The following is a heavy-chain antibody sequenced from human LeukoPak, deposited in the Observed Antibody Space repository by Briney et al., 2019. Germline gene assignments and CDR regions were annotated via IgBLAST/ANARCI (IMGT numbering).Heavy chain of an antibody. J-gene: IGHJ4*02. CDR3: ATLSGSYSFGY. D-gene: IGHD1-26*01. Sequence: GGSLRLSCAASGFTFSSYWMSWVRQAPGRGLEWVSVIYSGGSTNYADSVKGRFTISRDNSKNTLYLQMNSLRAEDTAVYYCATLSGSYSFGYWGQGTLVTVSS. V-gene: IGHV3-53*01. CDR1: GFTFSSYW. CDR2: IYSGGST.